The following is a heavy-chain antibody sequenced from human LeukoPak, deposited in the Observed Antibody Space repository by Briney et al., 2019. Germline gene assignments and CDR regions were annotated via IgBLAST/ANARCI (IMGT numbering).Heavy chain of an antibody. CDR1: GSTFSSYG. CDR3: ARDPSTWELPDNWFDP. CDR2: IWYDGSNK. Sequence: GGSLRLSCAASGSTFSSYGMHWVRQAPGKGLEWVAVIWYDGSNKYYADSVKGRFTISRDNSKNTLYLQMNSLRAEDTAVYYCARDPSTWELPDNWFDPWGQGTLVTVSS. J-gene: IGHJ5*02. D-gene: IGHD1-26*01. V-gene: IGHV3-33*01.